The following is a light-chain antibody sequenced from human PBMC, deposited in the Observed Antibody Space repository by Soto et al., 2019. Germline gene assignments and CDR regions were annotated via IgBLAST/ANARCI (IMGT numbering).Light chain of an antibody. CDR3: QTYDSTLSGVI. J-gene: IGLJ2*01. CDR2: GNS. V-gene: IGLV1-40*01. CDR1: SSNIGAGYD. Sequence: QSVLTQPPSVSGAPGQRLTISCTGSSSNIGAGYDVHWYQQLPGTAPKLLIYGNSNRPSGVPDRFSVSKSGTSASLAISGLKAKDEADYYCQTYDSTLSGVIFGGRTKLTV.